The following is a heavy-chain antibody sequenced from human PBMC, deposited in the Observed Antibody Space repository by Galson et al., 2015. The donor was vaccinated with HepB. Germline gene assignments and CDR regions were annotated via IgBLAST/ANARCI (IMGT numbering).Heavy chain of an antibody. D-gene: IGHD3-16*01. CDR3: ARALMITFGGVYVCPFDY. J-gene: IGHJ4*02. Sequence: SVKVSCKASGYTFTSYGISWVRQAPRQGLEWMGCISAYNGNTNYAQKLQVRVTMTTDTSTSTAYMELRSLRSADTAVYYCARALMITFGGVYVCPFDYWGQGTLVTVSS. CDR1: GYTFTSYG. CDR2: ISAYNGNT. V-gene: IGHV1-18*04.